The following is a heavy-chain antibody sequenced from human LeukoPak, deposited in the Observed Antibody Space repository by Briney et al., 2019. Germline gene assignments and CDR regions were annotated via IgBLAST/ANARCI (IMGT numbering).Heavy chain of an antibody. CDR2: IYPGDSDT. D-gene: IGHD6-13*01. CDR1: VYSFTSYW. J-gene: IGHJ4*02. Sequence: GGSLKISCKGSVYSFTSYWIGWVRQMPGKGLGWMGIIYPGDSDTRYSPCLQRQVHISADKYISTAYLQWSSRKASDTAMYYCAGGQSIAAAGTFDYWGQGTLVTVSS. V-gene: IGHV5-51*01. CDR3: AGGQSIAAAGTFDY.